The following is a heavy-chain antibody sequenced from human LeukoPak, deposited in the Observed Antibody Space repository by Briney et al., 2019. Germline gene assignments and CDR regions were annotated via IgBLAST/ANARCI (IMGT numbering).Heavy chain of an antibody. CDR2: ISYDGSNK. Sequence: GGSLRLSCAAPGFIFGTYAMHWVRQAPGKGLEWVADISYDGSNKYYADSVKGRFTISRDNSKNTLYLQMNSLRVDDTAVYYCARDVRRDRIAVAGTPDYWGQGTLVTVSS. V-gene: IGHV3-30-3*01. J-gene: IGHJ4*02. CDR1: GFIFGTYA. CDR3: ARDVRRDRIAVAGTPDY. D-gene: IGHD6-19*01.